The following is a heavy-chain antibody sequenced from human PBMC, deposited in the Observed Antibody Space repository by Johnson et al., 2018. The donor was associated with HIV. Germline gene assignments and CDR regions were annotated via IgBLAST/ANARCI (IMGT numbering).Heavy chain of an antibody. Sequence: VQLVESGGGVVQPGGSLRLSCAASGVIVSSNYMSWVRQAPGKGLEWVSVIYSGGTTYYAGSVKGRFTISRDNSKNTLYLQMGSLRAEDMAVYYCARRKAPYDAFDIWGQGTMVTVSS. CDR1: GVIVSSNY. V-gene: IGHV3-66*04. CDR2: IYSGGTT. J-gene: IGHJ3*02. CDR3: ARRKAPYDAFDI. D-gene: IGHD6-6*01.